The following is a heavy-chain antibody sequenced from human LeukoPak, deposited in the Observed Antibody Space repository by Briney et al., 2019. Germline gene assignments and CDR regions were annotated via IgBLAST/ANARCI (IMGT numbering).Heavy chain of an antibody. Sequence: SETLSLTCAISGGSFGGYYWSYIRQPPGKGLEWMGEINHSGNTYYNPSYKSRVTISLDTSKNQFSLKLSSVTAADTAVYYCASGIGAAADYFYYYMDVWGKGTTVTVSS. D-gene: IGHD6-13*01. CDR3: ASGIGAAADYFYYYMDV. CDR1: GGSFGGYY. J-gene: IGHJ6*03. CDR2: INHSGNT. V-gene: IGHV4-34*01.